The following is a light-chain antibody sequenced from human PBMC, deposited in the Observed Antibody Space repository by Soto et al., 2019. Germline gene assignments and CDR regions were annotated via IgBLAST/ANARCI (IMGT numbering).Light chain of an antibody. V-gene: IGLV2-14*01. CDR3: NSYRAVSTYV. Sequence: QSALTQPASVSGSPGQSITIACTGTSSDIGGYNFVSWYQQHPGKAPKLLIYDVGNRPSGVSNRFSGSKSGNTASLTISGFQAEDEADYYCNSYRAVSTYVFGTGTKLTVL. J-gene: IGLJ1*01. CDR2: DVG. CDR1: SSDIGGYNF.